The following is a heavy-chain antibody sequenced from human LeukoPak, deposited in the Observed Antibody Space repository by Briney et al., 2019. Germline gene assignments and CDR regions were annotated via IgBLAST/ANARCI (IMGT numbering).Heavy chain of an antibody. CDR1: GYTFTDFG. J-gene: IGHJ6*02. CDR3: TRDLYDSSGYYYYYYGMDV. V-gene: IGHV1-18*01. D-gene: IGHD3-22*01. CDR2: SSAYNGDT. Sequence: ASVKVSCKASGYTFTDFGISWVRQAPGQGLEWMGWSSAYNGDTKYAQKFQGRVTMTTDTSTSTAYMEMRSLRSDDTAVFYCTRDLYDSSGYYYYYYGMDVWGQGTTVTVSS.